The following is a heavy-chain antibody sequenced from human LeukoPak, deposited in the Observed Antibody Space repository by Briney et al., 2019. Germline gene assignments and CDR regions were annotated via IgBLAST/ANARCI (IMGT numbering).Heavy chain of an antibody. J-gene: IGHJ4*02. D-gene: IGHD3-3*01. Sequence: GGSLRLSCAASGFTFSSYAMSWVRQAPGKGLEWVSAISGSGGSTYYADSVKGRFTISRDNSKNTLYLQMNSLRTEDTGVYYCARDLTLRLLEWLSTLDYWGQATLVTVSS. V-gene: IGHV3-23*01. CDR1: GFTFSSYA. CDR3: ARDLTLRLLEWLSTLDY. CDR2: ISGSGGST.